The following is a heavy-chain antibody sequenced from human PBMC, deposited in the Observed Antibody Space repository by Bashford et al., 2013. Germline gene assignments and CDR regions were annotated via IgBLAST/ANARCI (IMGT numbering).Heavy chain of an antibody. Sequence: WVRQAPGQGLEWMGWISAYNGNTNSAQKFQGRVTMTTDTSTSTAYMELRFLRSDDTAIYYCARDVDCSSGRCPPYSFSGMDVWGQGTTVTVSS. J-gene: IGHJ6*02. CDR2: ISAYNGNT. CDR3: ARDVDCSSGRCPPYSFSGMDV. V-gene: IGHV1-18*01. D-gene: IGHD2-15*01.